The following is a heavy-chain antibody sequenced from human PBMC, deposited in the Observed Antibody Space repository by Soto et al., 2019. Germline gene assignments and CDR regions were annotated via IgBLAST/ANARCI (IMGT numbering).Heavy chain of an antibody. V-gene: IGHV4-4*02. J-gene: IGHJ4*02. CDR1: GGSITSNW. CDR3: ARHIAVSGTRGFDH. D-gene: IGHD2-21*01. Sequence: VQLQESGPGLMKPSGTLSLTCAVSGGSITSNWWSWVRQPPGKGLEWIAEIFHTGSANYNPSLMGRLTISMDKSRNHLSLNLNSVTAADTAVYYCARHIAVSGTRGFDHWGQGTLVTVSS. CDR2: IFHTGSA.